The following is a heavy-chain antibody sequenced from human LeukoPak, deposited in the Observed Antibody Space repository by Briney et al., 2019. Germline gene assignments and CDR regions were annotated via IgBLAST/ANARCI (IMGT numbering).Heavy chain of an antibody. D-gene: IGHD5-12*01. J-gene: IGHJ6*02. CDR1: GFTFSSYG. CDR3: ARGGKSAFYYGKDV. V-gene: IGHV3-33*01. CDR2: TWSDGSKK. Sequence: GRSLRLSCAASGFTFSSYGMHWVRQAPGKGLEWVASTWSDGSKKYYADSVKGRFTIFRDNSKNTLYLQIKSLRAEDTAAYYCARGGKSAFYYGKDVWGQGTTVTVSS.